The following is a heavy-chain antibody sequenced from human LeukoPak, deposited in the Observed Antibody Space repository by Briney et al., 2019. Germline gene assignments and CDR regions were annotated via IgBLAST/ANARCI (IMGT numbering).Heavy chain of an antibody. D-gene: IGHD3-10*01. CDR2: IYYSGST. J-gene: IGHJ5*02. CDR1: GGSISSYY. V-gene: IGHV4-59*08. CDR3: ARLNYGSGSYYNWFDP. Sequence: PSETLSLTCTVSGGSISSYYWSWIRQPPGKGLEWIGYIYYSGSTNYNPSLKSRVTISVDTSKNQCSLKLSSVTAADTAVYYCARLNYGSGSYYNWFDPWGQGTLVTVSS.